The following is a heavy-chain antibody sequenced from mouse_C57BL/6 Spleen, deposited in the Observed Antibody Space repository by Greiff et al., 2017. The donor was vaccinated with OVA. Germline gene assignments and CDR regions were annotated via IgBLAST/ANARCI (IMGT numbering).Heavy chain of an antibody. D-gene: IGHD1-1*01. J-gene: IGHJ2*01. Sequence: VQLQQSGAELVRPGASVKLSCSASGFNIKDDYMHWVKQRPEQGLEWIGWIDPENGDTEYASKFQGKATITADTSSNTAYLQLSSLTSEDTAVYYCSPITTVVGYWGQGTTLTVSS. V-gene: IGHV14-4*01. CDR2: IDPENGDT. CDR3: SPITTVVGY. CDR1: GFNIKDDY.